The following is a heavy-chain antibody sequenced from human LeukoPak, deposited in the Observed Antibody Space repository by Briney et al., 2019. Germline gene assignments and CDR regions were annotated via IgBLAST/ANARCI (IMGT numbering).Heavy chain of an antibody. Sequence: ASVKVSCKASGGTFRSYAISWVRQAPGQGLEWMGGLIPIFGSPNYAQNFQGRVTITADESTSTAYMELSSLRSEDTAVYYCAKSSTGSSRIFGVVHYFYYYMDVWGKGTTVTVSS. J-gene: IGHJ6*03. CDR3: AKSSTGSSRIFGVVHYFYYYMDV. CDR2: LIPIFGSP. D-gene: IGHD3-3*01. V-gene: IGHV1-69*13. CDR1: GGTFRSYA.